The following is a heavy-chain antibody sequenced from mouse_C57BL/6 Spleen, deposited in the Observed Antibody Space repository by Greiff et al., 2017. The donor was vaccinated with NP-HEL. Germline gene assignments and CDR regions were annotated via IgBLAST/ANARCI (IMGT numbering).Heavy chain of an antibody. CDR2: INPNNGGT. CDR1: GYTFTDYY. J-gene: IGHJ4*01. Sequence: EVQLQQSGPELVKPGASVKISCKASGYTFTDYYMNWVKQSHGKSLEWIGDINPNNGGTSYNQKFKGKATLTVDKSSSTAYMELRSRTSEDSAVYYCAFMIKSAMDYWGQGTSVTVSS. CDR3: AFMIKSAMDY. D-gene: IGHD2-4*01. V-gene: IGHV1-26*01.